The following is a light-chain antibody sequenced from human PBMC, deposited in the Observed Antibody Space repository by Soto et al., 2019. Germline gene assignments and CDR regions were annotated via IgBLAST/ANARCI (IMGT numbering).Light chain of an antibody. CDR2: GAS. CDR1: QSFRGL. V-gene: IGKV3-20*01. J-gene: IGKJ1*01. CDR3: QQYGTSPRT. Sequence: EVVLTQSPVTLSLSPGERATLSCRASQSFRGLLAWYQQKPGQAPRLLIYGASSRATGIPDRISGSGSGTDFTLTISRLEPEDFAVYYCQQYGTSPRTFGQGTKVDI.